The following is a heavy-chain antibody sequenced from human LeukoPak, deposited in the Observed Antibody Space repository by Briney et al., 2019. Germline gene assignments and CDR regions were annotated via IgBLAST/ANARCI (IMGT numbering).Heavy chain of an antibody. D-gene: IGHD3-22*01. Sequence: PGGSLRLSCAASGFTFSSYEMNWVRQAPGKGLERVSYLSRSGINIYYADSVKGRFTISRDNAKNSLYLQMNSLRAEDTAVYYCARRVIVVGLDYWGQGTLVTVSS. CDR1: GFTFSSYE. CDR2: LSRSGINI. V-gene: IGHV3-48*03. J-gene: IGHJ4*02. CDR3: ARRVIVVGLDY.